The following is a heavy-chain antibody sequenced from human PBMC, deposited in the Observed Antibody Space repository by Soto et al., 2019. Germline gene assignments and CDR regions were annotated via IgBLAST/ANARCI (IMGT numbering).Heavy chain of an antibody. CDR1: RYTFTSYA. J-gene: IGHJ4*02. CDR3: ARRAVARVDY. Sequence: QVQLVQSGAEVKKPGASVKVSCKASRYTFTSYAMHWVRQAPGQRLEWMGWINAGNGNTKYSQKFQGRVTITRDTSASTAYMELSSLRSEDTAVYYCARRAVARVDYWGQGTLVTVSS. D-gene: IGHD6-19*01. CDR2: INAGNGNT. V-gene: IGHV1-3*01.